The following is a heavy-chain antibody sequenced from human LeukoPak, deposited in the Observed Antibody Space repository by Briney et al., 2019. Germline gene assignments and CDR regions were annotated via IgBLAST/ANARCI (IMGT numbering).Heavy chain of an antibody. CDR1: GFTFSSYW. Sequence: PGGSLRLSCAASGFTFSSYWMHWVRQAPGKGLVWVSRMRGDGSSTSYADSVKGRFTISRDNAKNTLYLQMNSLRAEDTAMYYCATNTCADYVSFDIWGQGTMVTVSS. V-gene: IGHV3-74*01. D-gene: IGHD4-17*01. CDR3: ATNTCADYVSFDI. J-gene: IGHJ3*02. CDR2: MRGDGSST.